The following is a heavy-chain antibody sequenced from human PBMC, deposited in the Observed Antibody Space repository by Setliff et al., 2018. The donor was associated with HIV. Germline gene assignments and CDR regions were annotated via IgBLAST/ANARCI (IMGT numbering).Heavy chain of an antibody. Sequence: ASVKVSCKASGYTFTRNIVHWVRQAPGQRLEWMGWINAANGNTKYSQKFQGRVTITRDTSATTVYMELHSLRSEDTAVYYWARDIGTVWHNWFDPWGQGTLVTVSS. CDR3: ARDIGTVWHNWFDP. J-gene: IGHJ5*02. D-gene: IGHD3-16*02. CDR1: GYTFTRNI. CDR2: INAANGNT. V-gene: IGHV1-3*01.